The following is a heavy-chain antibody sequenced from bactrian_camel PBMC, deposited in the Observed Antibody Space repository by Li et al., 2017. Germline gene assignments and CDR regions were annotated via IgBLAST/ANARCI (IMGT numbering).Heavy chain of an antibody. D-gene: IGHD5*01. J-gene: IGHJ4*01. CDR3: TKDLWGGLSLAEY. V-gene: IGHV3S1*01. CDR2: VFTDGGSA. CDR1: GYTASGYC. Sequence: HVQLVESGGGLVQPGGSLRVSCTVSGYTASGYCMGWFRQAPGKEREGVATVFTDGGSAYYADSVKGRFAISKDSAKKMLYVQLNSLKTEDTAMYYCTKDLWGGLSLAEYWGQGTQVTVS.